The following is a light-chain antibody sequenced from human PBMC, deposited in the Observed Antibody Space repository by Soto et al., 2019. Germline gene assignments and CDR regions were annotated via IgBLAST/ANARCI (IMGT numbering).Light chain of an antibody. J-gene: IGKJ2*01. V-gene: IGKV3-15*01. CDR3: QKYNYWPPPYRYT. CDR1: QSVSSN. Sequence: EIVMTQSPATLSVSPGERATLSCRASQSVSSNLAWYQQKPGQAPRLLIYGASTRATGIPARFSGSGSGTEFTLTISSLQSEDFAVYYCQKYNYWPPPYRYTFGQGTKLEIK. CDR2: GAS.